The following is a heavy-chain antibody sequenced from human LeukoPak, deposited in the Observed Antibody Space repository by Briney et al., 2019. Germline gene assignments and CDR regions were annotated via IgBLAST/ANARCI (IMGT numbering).Heavy chain of an antibody. CDR2: ISAYNGNT. J-gene: IGHJ3*02. CDR1: GYTFTSYG. V-gene: IGHV1-18*01. D-gene: IGHD1-26*01. CDR3: ARDRLPYSGSYGDAFDI. Sequence: ASVKVSCKASGYTFTSYGISWVRQAPGQGLEWVGWISAYNGNTNYAQKLQGRVTMTTDTSTSTAYMELRSLRSDDTAVYYCARDRLPYSGSYGDAFDIWGQGTMVTVSS.